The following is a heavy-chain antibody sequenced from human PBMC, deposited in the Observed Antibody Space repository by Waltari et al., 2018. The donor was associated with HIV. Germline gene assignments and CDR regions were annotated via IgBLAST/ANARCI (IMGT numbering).Heavy chain of an antibody. D-gene: IGHD4-17*01. Sequence: DVHLFHSRSDVKKPGESLKISCKASGYSFTNYWIGWVRQTPGKGLGWVGIISPGTFVTTYSPAFQCQVTISSDKPINTAFLQLSSLKASDTAMYSCARRKSGVMTTVSPVDYWGQGTLVTVSS. CDR1: GYSFTNYW. CDR3: ARRKSGVMTTVSPVDY. V-gene: IGHV5-51*04. J-gene: IGHJ4*02. CDR2: ISPGTFVT.